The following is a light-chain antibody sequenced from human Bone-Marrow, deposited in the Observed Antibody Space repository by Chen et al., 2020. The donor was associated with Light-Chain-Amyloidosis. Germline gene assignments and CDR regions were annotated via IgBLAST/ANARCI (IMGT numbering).Light chain of an antibody. J-gene: IGLJ2*01. V-gene: IGLV1-44*01. CDR2: SNN. CDR1: SPNIGSNT. CDR3: ATWDDSLNGVV. Sequence: QSVLTQPPSASGTPGQRVTISCSGSSPNIGSNTVNWYQQLPGTAPKLLIYSNNQRPSGVPDRFSGSKSGTSASLAISGLQSEDEADYYWATWDDSLNGVVFGGGTKLTVL.